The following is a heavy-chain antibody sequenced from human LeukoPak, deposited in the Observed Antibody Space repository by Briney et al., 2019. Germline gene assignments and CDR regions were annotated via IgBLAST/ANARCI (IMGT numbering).Heavy chain of an antibody. D-gene: IGHD6-6*01. J-gene: IGHJ4*02. Sequence: GGSLTLSCPTSGFTVSSSYMGWVSQAQGKGLEWVSLIYSGGSTYYADSVKGRFTISRDNSKNTLYLQMNSLRAEGTAVYYCARAQDSSSFHFDYWGQGTLVTVSS. CDR2: IYSGGST. V-gene: IGHV3-53*01. CDR3: ARAQDSSSFHFDY. CDR1: GFTVSSSY.